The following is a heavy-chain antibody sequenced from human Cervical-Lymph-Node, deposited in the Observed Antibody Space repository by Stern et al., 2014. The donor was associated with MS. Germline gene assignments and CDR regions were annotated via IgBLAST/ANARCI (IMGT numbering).Heavy chain of an antibody. J-gene: IGHJ6*02. CDR2: IIHIFGTA. Sequence: DQLVESGAEVKKPGSSGKVSCKASGGTFSSDAISWRRQAPGQGLEWMGGIIHIFGTANYAQKFQGRVTITADESTSTAYMELSSLRSEDTAVYYCARGELKEGLVRGMDVWGQGTTVTVSS. V-gene: IGHV1-69*01. CDR3: ARGELKEGLVRGMDV. CDR1: GGTFSSDA. D-gene: IGHD1-26*01.